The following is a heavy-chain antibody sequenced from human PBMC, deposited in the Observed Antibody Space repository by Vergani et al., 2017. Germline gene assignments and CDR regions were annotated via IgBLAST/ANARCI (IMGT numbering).Heavy chain of an antibody. CDR3: ARRSSSYYFDI. D-gene: IGHD3-22*01. CDR2: MYYSGNT. J-gene: IGHJ5*02. CDR1: GGSISSSSYY. V-gene: IGHV4-39*02. Sequence: QLQLQESGPGLVKPSETLSLTCTVSGGSISSSSYYWGWIRQPPGKGLEWIGSMYYSGNTYHNPSLRSRVTISMDTSKNYFFLTLSSVTAADTAMYSCARRSSSYYFDIWGQGVLITVSS.